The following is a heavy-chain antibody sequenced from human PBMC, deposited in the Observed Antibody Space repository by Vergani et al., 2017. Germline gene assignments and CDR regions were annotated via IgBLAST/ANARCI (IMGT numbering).Heavy chain of an antibody. CDR2: INHSGST. J-gene: IGHJ6*02. Sequence: QVQLQQWGAGLLKPSETLSLTCAVYGGSFSGYYWSWIRQPPGKGLEWIGEINHSGSTNYNPSLKSRVTISVDTSKKQFSLKLSSVTAADTAVYYCARGPRAVTSYYYYGMDVWGQGTTVTVSS. CDR3: ARGPRAVTSYYYYGMDV. V-gene: IGHV4-34*01. CDR1: GGSFSGYY. D-gene: IGHD4-17*01.